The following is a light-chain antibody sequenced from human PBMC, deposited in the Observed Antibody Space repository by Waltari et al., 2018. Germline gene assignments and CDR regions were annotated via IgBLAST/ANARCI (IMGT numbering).Light chain of an antibody. V-gene: IGKV4-1*01. CDR3: QQYYNTPLT. CDR2: WAS. J-gene: IGKJ4*01. CDR1: KSVLYSTNNKNH. Sequence: DIVMTPSPETLAVSLGERATINCKTRKSVLYSTNNKNHLAWDQQKPGQPPKLFLYWASTRKSGVPERFSGSGAETDFTLTVTSLQAEDVAVYYCQQYYNTPLTFGGGTKVEIK.